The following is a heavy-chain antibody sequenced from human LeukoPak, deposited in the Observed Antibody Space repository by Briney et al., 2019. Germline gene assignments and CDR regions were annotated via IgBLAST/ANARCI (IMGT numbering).Heavy chain of an antibody. J-gene: IGHJ4*02. V-gene: IGHV4-39*07. Sequence: PSETLSLTCTVSGDSVTSTSYYWGWIRQPPGEGLQWIGSFLYGGSTDYNPSLKSRVTISVDTSKNQFSLKLSSVTAADTAVYYCARAEYYDFWSGYYIFDYWGQGTLVTVSS. D-gene: IGHD3-3*01. CDR2: FLYGGST. CDR3: ARAEYYDFWSGYYIFDY. CDR1: GDSVTSTSYY.